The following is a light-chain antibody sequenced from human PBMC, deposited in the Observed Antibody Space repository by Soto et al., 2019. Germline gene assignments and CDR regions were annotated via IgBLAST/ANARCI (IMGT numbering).Light chain of an antibody. CDR3: QQYDTFPRT. CDR2: GAS. Sequence: EIVLTQSPGTLSLSPGDIATVSCRASQSLSSNYLAWYQQKPGQAPKLLIDGASRRATDIPDRFRGSGSGTDFALTITRLEPADFAVYFCQQYDTFPRTFGKGTKVEIQ. CDR1: QSLSSNY. J-gene: IGKJ1*01. V-gene: IGKV3-20*01.